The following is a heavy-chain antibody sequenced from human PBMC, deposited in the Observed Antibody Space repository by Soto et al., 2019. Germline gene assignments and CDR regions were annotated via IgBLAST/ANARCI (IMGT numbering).Heavy chain of an antibody. J-gene: IGHJ6*03. CDR3: ARVARCSGGSCYGPYPIDV. D-gene: IGHD2-15*01. Sequence: GGSLRLSCAASGFTVSSNYMSWVRQAPGKGLEWVSVIYSGGSTYYADSVKGRFTISRDNSKNTLYLQMNSLRAEDTAVYYCARVARCSGGSCYGPYPIDVWGKGTTVTVSS. CDR2: IYSGGST. CDR1: GFTVSSNY. V-gene: IGHV3-66*01.